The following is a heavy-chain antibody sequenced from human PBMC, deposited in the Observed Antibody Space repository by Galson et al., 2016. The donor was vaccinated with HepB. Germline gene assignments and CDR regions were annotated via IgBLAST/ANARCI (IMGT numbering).Heavy chain of an antibody. D-gene: IGHD2-15*01. J-gene: IGHJ5*02. Sequence: SLRLSCAASGFTFSAYSMNWVRQAPGKGLEWVSYISTTNTIYSADSVKGRFTISRDNAKDSLYLQMNSLRAEDTAVYYCARGPGTCSGGSCYNWFDPWGQGTLVTVSS. CDR1: GFTFSAYS. CDR3: ARGPGTCSGGSCYNWFDP. CDR2: ISTTNTI. V-gene: IGHV3-48*01.